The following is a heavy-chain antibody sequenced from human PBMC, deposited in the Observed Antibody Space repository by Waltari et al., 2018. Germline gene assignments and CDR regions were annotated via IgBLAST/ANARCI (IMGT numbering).Heavy chain of an antibody. Sequence: QVQLVQSGAEVKKPGSSVKVSCKASGGTFSSYTISWVRQAPGRGLEWSGRIIPHLGSATYAHKFQGRVTITADKSTSTAYMELSSLRSEDTAVYYCARGGGIVGATFDYWGQGTLVTVSS. CDR1: GGTFSSYT. CDR2: IIPHLGSA. D-gene: IGHD1-26*01. J-gene: IGHJ4*02. CDR3: ARGGGIVGATFDY. V-gene: IGHV1-69*08.